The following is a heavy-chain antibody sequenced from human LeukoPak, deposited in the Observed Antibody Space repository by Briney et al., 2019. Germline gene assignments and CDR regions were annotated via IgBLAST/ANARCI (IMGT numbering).Heavy chain of an antibody. CDR2: MYNSGST. CDR3: ARGIESYGDYGY. D-gene: IGHD4-17*01. CDR1: GGSISGSY. Sequence: SETLSLTCTVSGGSISGSYWSWIRRPPGKGLEWIAYMYNSGSTNYNPSLKSRVTISIDTSKNQFSLKLSSLTAADTAIYYCARGIESYGDYGYWGQGILVTVSS. V-gene: IGHV4-59*01. J-gene: IGHJ4*02.